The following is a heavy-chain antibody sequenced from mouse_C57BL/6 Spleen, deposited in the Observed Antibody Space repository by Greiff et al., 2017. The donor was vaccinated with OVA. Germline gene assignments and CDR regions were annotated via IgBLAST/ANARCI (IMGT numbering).Heavy chain of an antibody. Sequence: VQLQQPGAELVKPGASVKLSCKASGYTFTSYWMHWVKQRPGQGLEWIGMIHPNSGSTNYNEKFKSKATLTVDKSSSTAYMQLSSLTSEDSAVXYSAIYDGVYYAMDYWGQGTSVTVSS. CDR1: GYTFTSYW. V-gene: IGHV1-64*01. D-gene: IGHD2-12*01. CDR2: IHPNSGST. CDR3: AIYDGVYYAMDY. J-gene: IGHJ4*01.